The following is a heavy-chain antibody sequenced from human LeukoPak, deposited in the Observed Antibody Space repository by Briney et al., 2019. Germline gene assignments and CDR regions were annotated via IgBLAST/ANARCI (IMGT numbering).Heavy chain of an antibody. CDR2: INPSGGGT. CDR3: ARGLATYYMDV. V-gene: IGHV1-46*01. CDR1: GYTFTSYY. Sequence: GASVKVSCKASGYTFTSYYIHWVRQAPGQGLEWMGIINPSGGGTTYAQKFQGRVTMTRDTSTSTVYMELSSLRSEDTAVYYCARGLATYYMDVWGKGTTVTISS. J-gene: IGHJ6*03. D-gene: IGHD3-9*01.